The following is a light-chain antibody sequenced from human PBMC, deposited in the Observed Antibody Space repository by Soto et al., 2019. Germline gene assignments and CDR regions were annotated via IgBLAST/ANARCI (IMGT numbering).Light chain of an antibody. CDR3: NSYTTSSPYVV. V-gene: IGLV2-14*01. Sequence: QSALTQPASVSGSPGQSTTISCTGTSSDVGGYNYVSWYQQHPGKAPKLMIYEVTNRPSGVSDRFSGYKSGNTASLTISGLQAEDEADYYCNSYTTSSPYVVFGGGTKLTVL. CDR2: EVT. CDR1: SSDVGGYNY. J-gene: IGLJ2*01.